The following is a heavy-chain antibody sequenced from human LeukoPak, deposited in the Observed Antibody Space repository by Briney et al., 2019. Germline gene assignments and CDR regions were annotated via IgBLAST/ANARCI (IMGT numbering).Heavy chain of an antibody. CDR3: GKGNGSSWGKLQP. CDR2: IKQDGSEK. CDR1: GFTFSSYW. D-gene: IGHD6-13*01. V-gene: IGHV3-7*01. Sequence: GGSLRLSCAASGFTFSSYWMSWVRQAPGKGLEWVANIKQDGSEKYYVDSVKGRFTISRDNAKNSLYLQMNSLRAEDTAVYYCGKGNGSSWGKLQPWGQGTLVTVSS. J-gene: IGHJ1*01.